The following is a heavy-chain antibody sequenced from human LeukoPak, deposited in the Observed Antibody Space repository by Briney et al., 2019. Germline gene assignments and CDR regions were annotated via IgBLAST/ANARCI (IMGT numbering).Heavy chain of an antibody. CDR1: GFTFSSYA. D-gene: IGHD3-10*01. CDR2: ISGSGGST. J-gene: IGHJ4*02. V-gene: IGHV3-23*01. Sequence: GGSLRLSCAASGFTFSSYAMNWVRQAPGKGLEWVSTISGSGGSTYYADSLKGRFTISRDNSKNTLYLQMNSLRAEDTAVCYCAKALGSSGSNFDYWGQGTLVTVSS. CDR3: AKALGSSGSNFDY.